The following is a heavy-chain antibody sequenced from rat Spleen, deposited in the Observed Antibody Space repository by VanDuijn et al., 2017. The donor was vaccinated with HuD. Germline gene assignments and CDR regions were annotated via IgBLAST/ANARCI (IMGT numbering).Heavy chain of an antibody. V-gene: IGHV2-61*01. Sequence: QVRLKESGPRLVQPSQTLSVTCTVSGFSVTSYHVSWIRQPLGKGLEWIGIIWKGGSTDYNSALKSRLSISRDTSKNQVFLEMNSLQTDDTGTYYCAATISGVMEAWGQGASVTVSS. CDR3: AATISGVMEA. CDR1: GFSVTSYH. CDR2: IWKGGST. D-gene: IGHD1-1*01. J-gene: IGHJ4*01.